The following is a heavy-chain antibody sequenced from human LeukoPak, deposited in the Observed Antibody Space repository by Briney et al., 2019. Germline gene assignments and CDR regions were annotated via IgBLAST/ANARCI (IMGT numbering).Heavy chain of an antibody. J-gene: IGHJ4*02. Sequence: GESLKISCKGSGYSFTNYWIGWVRQMPGKGLEWMGIIFPGDSDTRYRPSFQGQVTISADNSITTAYLQWSSLKASDTAMYYCARLRLTTMTDHFDSWGQGTLVTVSS. CDR1: GYSFTNYW. CDR3: ARLRLTTMTDHFDS. V-gene: IGHV5-51*01. D-gene: IGHD4-17*01. CDR2: IFPGDSDT.